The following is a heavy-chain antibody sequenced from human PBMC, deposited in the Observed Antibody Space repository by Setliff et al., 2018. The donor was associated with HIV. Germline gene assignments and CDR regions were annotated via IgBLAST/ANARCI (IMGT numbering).Heavy chain of an antibody. V-gene: IGHV3-30*02. D-gene: IGHD2-2*01. CDR3: AKFRYAIKSTYYFDS. J-gene: IGHJ4*02. Sequence: SLRLSCAASGFTFRLYGMHWVRRAPGKGLEWVASIEFDGKNEYYAESVKGRFTISRDNSKSTVYLQMNSVTPEDSAMYYCAKFRYAIKSTYYFDSWGQGTPVTVSS. CDR1: GFTFRLYG. CDR2: IEFDGKNE.